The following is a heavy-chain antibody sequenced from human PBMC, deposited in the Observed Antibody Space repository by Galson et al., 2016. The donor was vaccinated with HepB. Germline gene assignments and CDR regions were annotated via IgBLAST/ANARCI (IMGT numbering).Heavy chain of an antibody. CDR1: GYSFATYW. CDR2: IYPGDSDT. D-gene: IGHD4-17*01. Sequence: QSGAEVKKAGESLKISCEGSGYSFATYWIGWVRQMPGKGLEWMGIIYPGDSDTRYSPSFQGQVTISADKSISTAYLQWSSLKASDTAMYYCATQGAYGDYGRGYFDLWCRGTLVTVSS. CDR3: ATQGAYGDYGRGYFDL. V-gene: IGHV5-51*03. J-gene: IGHJ2*01.